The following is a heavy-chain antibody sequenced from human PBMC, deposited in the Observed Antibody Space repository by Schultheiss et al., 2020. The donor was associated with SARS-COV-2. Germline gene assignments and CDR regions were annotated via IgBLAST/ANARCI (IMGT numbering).Heavy chain of an antibody. J-gene: IGHJ5*02. Sequence: GGSLRLSCAASGFTFTDYYISWIRQAPGKGLVWVSRIQSDGSSTTYADSVKGRFTISRDNAKNTLYLQMDSLRDEDTAVYYCARALSRGGPIDPWGQGTLVTVSS. CDR2: IQSDGSST. D-gene: IGHD2/OR15-2a*01. V-gene: IGHV3-74*01. CDR3: ARALSRGGPIDP. CDR1: GFTFTDYY.